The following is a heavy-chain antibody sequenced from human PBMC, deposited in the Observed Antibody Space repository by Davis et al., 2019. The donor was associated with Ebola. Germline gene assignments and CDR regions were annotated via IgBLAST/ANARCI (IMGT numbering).Heavy chain of an antibody. J-gene: IGHJ4*02. CDR3: ARDISVVVIPDY. Sequence: GGSLRLSCAASGFTFSSYWMSWVRQAPGKGLEWVSSISSSSSYIYYADSVKGRFTISRDNAKNSLYLQMNSLRAEDTAVYYCARDISVVVIPDYWGQGTLVTVSS. CDR2: ISSSSSYI. D-gene: IGHD2-21*01. CDR1: GFTFSSYW. V-gene: IGHV3-21*01.